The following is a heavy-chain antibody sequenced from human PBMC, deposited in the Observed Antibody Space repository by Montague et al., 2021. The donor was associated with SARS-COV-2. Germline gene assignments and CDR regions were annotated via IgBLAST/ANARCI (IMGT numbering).Heavy chain of an antibody. CDR2: ISGSGGTT. V-gene: IGHV3-23*01. CDR1: GLTFSSYA. J-gene: IGHJ3*02. Sequence: SLRLSLSASGLTFSSYAMSWVRQAPGKGPECVSGISGSGGTTYYADSVKGRFTISRDNSKNTLYLQMNSLRAEDTAVYYCANPKGAFDIWGQGTMVTVSS. CDR3: ANPKGAFDI.